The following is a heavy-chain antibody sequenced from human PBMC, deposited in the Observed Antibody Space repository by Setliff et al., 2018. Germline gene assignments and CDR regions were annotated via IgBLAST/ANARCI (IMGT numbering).Heavy chain of an antibody. V-gene: IGHV4-31*03. Sequence: LSLTCTVSGGSISSGGYYWSWIRQHPGKGLEWIGYIYYSGSTYYNPSLKSRVTISVDTSKNQFSLKLSSVTAADTAVYYCAREAGYYDSSGPVGVPYYYYMDVWG. CDR1: GGSISSGGYY. CDR3: AREAGYYDSSGPVGVPYYYYMDV. CDR2: IYYSGST. D-gene: IGHD3-22*01. J-gene: IGHJ6*03.